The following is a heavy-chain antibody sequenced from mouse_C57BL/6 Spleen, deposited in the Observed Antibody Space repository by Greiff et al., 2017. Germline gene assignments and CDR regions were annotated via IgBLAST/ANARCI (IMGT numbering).Heavy chain of an antibody. V-gene: IGHV5-4*01. CDR1: GFTFSSYA. Sequence: EVKLMESGGGLVKPGGSLKLSCAASGFTFSSYAMSWVRQTPDTRLEWVATISDGGSYTYYPAYVQGRFTISRDNAKNNLYLQMSHLKSEDTAMYYCARDLTGTTGYAIDDWGQGTSVTVSS. D-gene: IGHD4-1*01. CDR3: ARDLTGTTGYAIDD. CDR2: ISDGGSYT. J-gene: IGHJ4*01.